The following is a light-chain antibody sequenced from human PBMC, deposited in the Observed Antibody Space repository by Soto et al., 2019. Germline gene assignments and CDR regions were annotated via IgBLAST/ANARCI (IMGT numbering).Light chain of an antibody. J-gene: IGKJ4*01. CDR1: QYINTR. Sequence: EIVLTQSPATLSSFPGDRVTLSCRASQYINTRLAWYQHRPGQAPRLLFYDASTRATGIPARFSASGSGTEFTLTITSLQSEDFAVYYCQQYNQWPHPFGGGTKVDI. CDR2: DAS. CDR3: QQYNQWPHP. V-gene: IGKV3-15*01.